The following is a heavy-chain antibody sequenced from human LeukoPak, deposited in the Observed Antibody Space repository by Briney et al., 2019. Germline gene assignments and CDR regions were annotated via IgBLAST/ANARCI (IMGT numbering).Heavy chain of an antibody. J-gene: IGHJ6*04. CDR1: GHSISTGYY. D-gene: IGHD3-10*01. CDR2: MSHNRGT. Sequence: SETLSLTCAVSGHSISTGYYWGWIRQPPGKGLEWIGSMSHNRGTYYNPSLKSRGTISMDTSKNQISLRLTSVTAADTAVYYCASYYASGVSAYNYYGMDVWGKGTTVTVSS. CDR3: ASYYASGVSAYNYYGMDV. V-gene: IGHV4-38-2*01.